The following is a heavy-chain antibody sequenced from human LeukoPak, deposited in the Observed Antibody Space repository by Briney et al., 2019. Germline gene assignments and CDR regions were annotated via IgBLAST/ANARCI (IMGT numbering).Heavy chain of an antibody. CDR3: ARVEQQPLREGPPEHYFDY. Sequence: HGEPLKISCQGSGYSFTSYWIGWVRQIPGKGLEWMGIIYPGDSDTRYSPSFQGQVTISADKSISTAYLQWSSLKASDTAMYYCARVEQQPLREGPPEHYFDYWGQGTLVTVSS. V-gene: IGHV5-51*01. D-gene: IGHD6-13*01. CDR1: GYSFTSYW. CDR2: IYPGDSDT. J-gene: IGHJ4*02.